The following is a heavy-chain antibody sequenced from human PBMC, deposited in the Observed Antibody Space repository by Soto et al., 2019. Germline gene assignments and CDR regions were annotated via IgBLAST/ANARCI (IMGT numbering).Heavy chain of an antibody. CDR1: EFSFSSYA. D-gene: IGHD3-3*01. CDR2: ISGSGGTT. Sequence: EVQLLESGGGLVQPGGSLGLSCAASEFSFSSYAMSWVRQAPGKGLEWVSSISGSGGTTYYADSVKGRFTISRDNSKNTLYLQMNSLRAEDTAVYYCAKDDGLYDSKPHDYWGQGTLVIVSS. J-gene: IGHJ4*02. V-gene: IGHV3-23*01. CDR3: AKDDGLYDSKPHDY.